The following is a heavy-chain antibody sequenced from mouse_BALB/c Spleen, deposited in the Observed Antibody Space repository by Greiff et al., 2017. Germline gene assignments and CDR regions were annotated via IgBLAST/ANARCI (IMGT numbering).Heavy chain of an antibody. V-gene: IGHV1S81*02. D-gene: IGHD2-4*01. CDR1: GYTFTSYY. CDR3: TRGSTMITRAMDY. Sequence: QVQLQQSGAELVKPGASVKLSCKASGYTFTSYYMYWVKQRPGQGLEWIGEINPSNGGTNFNEKFKSKATLTVDKSSSTAYMQLSSLTSEDSAVYYSTRGSTMITRAMDYWGQGTSVTVSS. J-gene: IGHJ4*01. CDR2: INPSNGGT.